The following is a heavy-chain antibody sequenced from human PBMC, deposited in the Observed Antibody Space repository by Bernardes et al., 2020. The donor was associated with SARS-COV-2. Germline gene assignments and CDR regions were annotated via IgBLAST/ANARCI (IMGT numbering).Heavy chain of an antibody. CDR2: ISYSVNTT. J-gene: IGHJ4*02. CDR3: ATMTQRRVRFVDGLYFDY. V-gene: IGHV3-30*01. CDR1: GFTFSIYA. Sequence: GGSLRLSCAASGFTFSIYAMTWVRQAPGKGLEWVAVISYSVNTTYYADSVKGRFTISRDNSKNTLYLQMNSLRAEDTAVYYCATMTQRRVRFVDGLYFDYWGERTLLTVSS. D-gene: IGHD3-3*01.